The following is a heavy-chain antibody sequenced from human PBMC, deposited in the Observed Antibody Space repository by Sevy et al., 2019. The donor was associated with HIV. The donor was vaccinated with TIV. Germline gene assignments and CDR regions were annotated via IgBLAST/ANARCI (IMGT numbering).Heavy chain of an antibody. V-gene: IGHV3-33*08. J-gene: IGHJ4*02. CDR1: GFTVSSSY. D-gene: IGHD2-8*01. CDR2: IGYDGSNK. CDR3: ARDPRMYGDYLLAYFDY. Sequence: GGSLRLSCAASGFTVSSSYMTWVRQPPGKGLEWVAVIGYDGSNKYYADSVKGRFSISRDNSRNTLFLQMDSLRAEDTAVYYCARDPRMYGDYLLAYFDYWGQGTLVTVS.